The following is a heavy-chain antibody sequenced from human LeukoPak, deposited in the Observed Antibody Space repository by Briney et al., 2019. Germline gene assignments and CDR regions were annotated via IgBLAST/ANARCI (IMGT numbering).Heavy chain of an antibody. D-gene: IGHD6-19*01. Sequence: SETLSLTCTVSGGSISSRSYYWGWIRQPPGKGLEWIGSIYYSGSTYYNASLKSRATTSVDTSKNQFSLKLTSVTAADTAVYYCAIQRLDGTDVWGQGITVTVSS. J-gene: IGHJ6*02. CDR3: AIQRLDGTDV. V-gene: IGHV4-39*01. CDR2: IYYSGST. CDR1: GGSISSRSYY.